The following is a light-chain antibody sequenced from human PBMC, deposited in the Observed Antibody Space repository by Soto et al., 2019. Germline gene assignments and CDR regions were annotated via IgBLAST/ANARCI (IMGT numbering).Light chain of an antibody. V-gene: IGLV1-51*01. CDR1: KSNVGRNY. J-gene: IGLJ2*01. Sequence: QSVLTQPHSVSAAPGQTVTVSCSGHKSNVGRNYVSWYQQFPGTAPRLLIYDTNKRPSGIPGRFSGSKSGTSATLGITGLQTGDEAIYYCGTWDSRLSGVLFGGGTKVTVL. CDR2: DTN. CDR3: GTWDSRLSGVL.